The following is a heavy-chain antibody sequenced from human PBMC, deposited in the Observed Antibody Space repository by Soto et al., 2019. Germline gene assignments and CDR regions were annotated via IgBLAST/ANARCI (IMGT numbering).Heavy chain of an antibody. V-gene: IGHV3-33*01. Sequence: GGSLRLSCAASGFTFSSYGMHWVRQAPGKGLEWVAVVWYDGSNKYYADSVMGRFTISRDNSKNTLYLQMISLRAEDTAVYYCARDHDYGDYLSFAPEPWGQGTLVTDS. D-gene: IGHD4-17*01. CDR1: GFTFSSYG. CDR2: VWYDGSNK. J-gene: IGHJ5*02. CDR3: ARDHDYGDYLSFAPEP.